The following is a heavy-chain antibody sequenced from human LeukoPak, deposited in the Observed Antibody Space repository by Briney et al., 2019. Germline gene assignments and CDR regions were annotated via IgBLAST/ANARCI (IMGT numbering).Heavy chain of an antibody. CDR3: ARADIVVVPAAKNYYNGMDV. CDR1: GGSISNYY. CDR2: ISFSGST. Sequence: PSETLSLTCTVSGGSISNYYWNWIRQPPGKGLEWIGFISFSGSTNYNPSLKSRVTISSDTSKNHFSLKLTSVTAADTAMYYCARADIVVVPAAKNYYNGMDVWGQGTTVTVSS. J-gene: IGHJ6*02. D-gene: IGHD2-2*01. V-gene: IGHV4-59*08.